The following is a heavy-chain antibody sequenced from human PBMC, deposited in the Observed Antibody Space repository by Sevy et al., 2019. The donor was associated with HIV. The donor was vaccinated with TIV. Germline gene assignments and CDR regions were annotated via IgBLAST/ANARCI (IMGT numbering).Heavy chain of an antibody. V-gene: IGHV4-34*01. Sequence: SETLSLTCAVSGGSFSGYSWDWIRQPPGKGLEWIGEVNHSGSTNYNPSLKGRVTISVETSKNQFSLKLNFVTAADTAVYYCARGGDEVVPSPIIGLGPWTKYWYFDLWGRGTLVTVSS. J-gene: IGHJ2*01. CDR3: ARGGDEVVPSPIIGLGPWTKYWYFDL. CDR1: GGSFSGYS. CDR2: VNHSGST. D-gene: IGHD2-2*02.